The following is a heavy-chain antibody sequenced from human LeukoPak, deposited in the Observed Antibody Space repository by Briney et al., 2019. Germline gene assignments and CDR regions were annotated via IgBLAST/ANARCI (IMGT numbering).Heavy chain of an antibody. CDR1: GFTFDDYA. J-gene: IGHJ3*02. V-gene: IGHV3-43D*03. Sequence: GGSLRLSCAASGFTFDDYAMHWVRQAPGKGLEWVSLISWDGGSTYYADSVKGRFTISRDNSKNSLYLQMNSLRAEDTALYYCAKDNKVEMATMGTGAFDIWGQGTMVTVSS. CDR3: AKDNKVEMATMGTGAFDI. CDR2: ISWDGGST. D-gene: IGHD5-24*01.